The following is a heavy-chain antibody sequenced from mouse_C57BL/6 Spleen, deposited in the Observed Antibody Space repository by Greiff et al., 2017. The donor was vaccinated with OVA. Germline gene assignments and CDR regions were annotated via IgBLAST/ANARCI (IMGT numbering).Heavy chain of an antibody. D-gene: IGHD1-1*01. V-gene: IGHV1-69*01. J-gene: IGHJ2*01. CDR1: GYTFTSYW. CDR3: ARRAVVADD. CDR2: IDPSDSYT. Sequence: VQLQQPGAELVMPGASVKLSCKASGYTFTSYWMHWVKQRPGQGLEWIGEIDPSDSYTNYNQKFKGKSTLTVDKSSSTAYMQLSSLTSEDSAVYYCARRAVVADDWGQGTTLTVSS.